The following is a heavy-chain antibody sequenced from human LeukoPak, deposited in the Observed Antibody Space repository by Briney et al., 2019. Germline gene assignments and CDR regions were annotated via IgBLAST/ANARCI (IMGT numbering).Heavy chain of an antibody. V-gene: IGHV1-69*06. J-gene: IGHJ5*02. D-gene: IGHD6-19*01. Sequence: GASVKVSCKASGGTFSSYAISRVRQAPGQGLEWMGGIIPIFGTANYAQKFQGRVTITADKSTSTAYMELSSLRSEDTAVYYCARAPYSSGWNWFDPWGQGTLVTVSS. CDR2: IIPIFGTA. CDR3: ARAPYSSGWNWFDP. CDR1: GGTFSSYA.